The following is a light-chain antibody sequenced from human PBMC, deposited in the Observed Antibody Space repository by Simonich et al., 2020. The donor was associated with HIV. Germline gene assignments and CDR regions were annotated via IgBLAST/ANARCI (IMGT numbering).Light chain of an antibody. CDR2: AAS. CDR3: QQYYSTPPT. J-gene: IGKJ1*01. CDR1: QVISNS. Sequence: DIQMTPSPSSLSASVGDRVPITCRASQVISNSLAWYQQKPGKAPKLLLYAASRLESGVPSRFSGSGSGTDYTLTISSLQPEDFATYYCQQYYSTPPTFGQGTKVEIK. V-gene: IGKV1-NL1*01.